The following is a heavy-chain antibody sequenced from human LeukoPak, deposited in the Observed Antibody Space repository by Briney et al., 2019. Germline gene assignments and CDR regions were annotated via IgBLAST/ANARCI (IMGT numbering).Heavy chain of an antibody. CDR2: ITGGGDRT. CDR1: GFTFSSSA. J-gene: IGHJ6*02. Sequence: GGSLRLSCAASGFTFSSSAMSWVRQAPGKGLEWVSAITGGGDRTFSADSVKGRFTISRDNSQNTLLLQMNSLRAEDTGTYYCAKEFGEIFGVVGASYYYYYGMDVWGQGTTVTVSS. D-gene: IGHD3-3*01. CDR3: AKEFGEIFGVVGASYYYYYGMDV. V-gene: IGHV3-23*01.